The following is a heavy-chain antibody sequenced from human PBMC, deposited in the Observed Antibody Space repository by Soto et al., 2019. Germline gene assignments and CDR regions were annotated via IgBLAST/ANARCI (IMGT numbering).Heavy chain of an antibody. CDR3: ARSQGSSTCLEIYFYFYYGMDV. Sequence: QVQLVQSGAEVKKPGSSVKVSCKASGGTFGSYAISWVRQAPGQGLEWMGGIIPIPGTANYAQKFQGRVTIATDESTSTAYMELSSLGSEDTAVYYCARSQGSSTCLEIYFYFYYGMDVWGQGTTVTVSS. V-gene: IGHV1-69*01. CDR2: IIPIPGTA. D-gene: IGHD2-2*01. J-gene: IGHJ6*02. CDR1: GGTFGSYA.